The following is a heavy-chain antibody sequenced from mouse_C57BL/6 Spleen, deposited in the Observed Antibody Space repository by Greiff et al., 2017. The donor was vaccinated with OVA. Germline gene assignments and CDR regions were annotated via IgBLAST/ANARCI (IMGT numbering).Heavy chain of an antibody. CDR3: ARNGGNAAVVAPPYAMDY. J-gene: IGHJ4*01. CDR1: GFSLTSSG. Sequence: QVQLKQSGPGLVQPSQSLSITCTVSGFSLTSSGVHWVRQSPGKGLEWLGVIWSGGSTDYNAAFISRLSISKDNSKSQVFFKMNSLQADDTAIYYCARNGGNAAVVAPPYAMDYWGQGTSVTVSS. V-gene: IGHV2-2*01. CDR2: IWSGGST. D-gene: IGHD1-1*01.